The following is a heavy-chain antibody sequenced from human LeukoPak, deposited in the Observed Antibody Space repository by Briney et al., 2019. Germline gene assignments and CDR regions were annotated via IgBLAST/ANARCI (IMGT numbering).Heavy chain of an antibody. CDR2: IYPGDSDT. J-gene: IGHJ3*02. D-gene: IGHD3-22*01. CDR3: ASRVVITEVGAFDI. V-gene: IGHV5-51*01. Sequence: GESLKISCQGSGYTFTDYWIGWVRQMPGKGLEWMGIIYPGDSDTRYSPSFQGQVTISADKSISTAYLQWSSLKASDTAMYYCASRVVITEVGAFDIWGQGTMVTVSS. CDR1: GYTFTDYW.